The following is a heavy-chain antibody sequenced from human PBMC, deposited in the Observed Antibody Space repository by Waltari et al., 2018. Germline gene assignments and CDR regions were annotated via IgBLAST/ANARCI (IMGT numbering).Heavy chain of an antibody. Sequence: EVQLVESGGGLIQPGGSLRLSCAASGFTVSSNYMSWVRQAPGQGVEGVSVIYSGGSTYYADSVKGRFTISRDNARNTLYLQMNSLRAEDTAVYYCASSSGSYRGLYDYWGQGTLVTVSS. J-gene: IGHJ4*02. V-gene: IGHV3-53*01. CDR2: IYSGGST. D-gene: IGHD1-26*01. CDR1: GFTVSSNY. CDR3: ASSSGSYRGLYDY.